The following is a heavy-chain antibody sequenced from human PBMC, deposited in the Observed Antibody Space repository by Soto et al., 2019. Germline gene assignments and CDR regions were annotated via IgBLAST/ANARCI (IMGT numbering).Heavy chain of an antibody. V-gene: IGHV3-23*01. D-gene: IGHD3-22*01. CDR3: VRESYEGAYGDC. CDR2: ITRDGTI. CDR1: GFIYTNYA. Sequence: EVQLLESGGGLVQPGGSLRLSCAASGFIYTNYAMSWVRQAPGEGLEWVSAITRDGTIYYRDSVKGRFTISRDNSKNTVYLQMNSLRAEDTAVYYCVRESYEGAYGDCWGQGTLVTVSP. J-gene: IGHJ4*02.